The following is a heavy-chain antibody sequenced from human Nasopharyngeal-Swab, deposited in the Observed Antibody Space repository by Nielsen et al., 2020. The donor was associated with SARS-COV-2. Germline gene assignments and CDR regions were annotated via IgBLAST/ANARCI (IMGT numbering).Heavy chain of an antibody. V-gene: IGHV4-34*01. CDR3: ARGLPYISFFGGRYGMDV. Sequence: WIRQPPGKGLEWIGEINHSGSTNYNPSLKSRVTISVDTSKNQFSLKLSSVTAADTAVYYCARGLPYISFFGGRYGMDVWGQGTTVTVSS. CDR2: INHSGST. D-gene: IGHD6-6*01. J-gene: IGHJ6*02.